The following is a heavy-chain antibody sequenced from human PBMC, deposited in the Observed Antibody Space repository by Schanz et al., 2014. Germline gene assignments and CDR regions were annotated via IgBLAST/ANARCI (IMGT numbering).Heavy chain of an antibody. D-gene: IGHD3-3*01. Sequence: EVHLLESGGGLVQPGGSLRLSCAASGFTFSSYAMSWVRQAPGKGLEWVSAISGSGGSTYYADSVKGRFSISRDNGETSVYLQINSLRIEDTAVYYCARFLARYQYYGVDVWGQGTTVIVSS. J-gene: IGHJ6*02. CDR2: ISGSGGST. CDR3: ARFLARYQYYGVDV. CDR1: GFTFSSYA. V-gene: IGHV3-23*01.